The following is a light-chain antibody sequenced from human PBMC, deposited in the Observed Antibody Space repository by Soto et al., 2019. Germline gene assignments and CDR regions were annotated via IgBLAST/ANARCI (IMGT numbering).Light chain of an antibody. V-gene: IGKV3-15*01. CDR2: GAS. Sequence: EIVMTQSPATLSVSPGERATLSCRASQSVSSKLAWYQQKPGQAPRLLIYGASTRATGIPARFSGSGSGTEFTLTISSLQSEDFAVYYCQQYNNWPPGLTFGGGTKVEIK. J-gene: IGKJ4*01. CDR3: QQYNNWPPGLT. CDR1: QSVSSK.